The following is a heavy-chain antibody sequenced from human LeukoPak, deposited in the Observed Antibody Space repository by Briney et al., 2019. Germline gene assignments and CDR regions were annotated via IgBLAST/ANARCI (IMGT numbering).Heavy chain of an antibody. V-gene: IGHV4-4*07. J-gene: IGHJ6*03. CDR2: IYTSGST. CDR3: ARESTSRGPGSDFYYYMDV. Sequence: SETLSLTCTVSGSISSYYWSWIRQPPGKGLEWIGYIYTSGSTNYNPSLKSRVTMSVDTSKNQFSLKLSSVTAADMAVYYCARESTSRGPGSDFYYYMDVWGKGTTVTVSS. D-gene: IGHD3-10*01. CDR1: GSISSYY.